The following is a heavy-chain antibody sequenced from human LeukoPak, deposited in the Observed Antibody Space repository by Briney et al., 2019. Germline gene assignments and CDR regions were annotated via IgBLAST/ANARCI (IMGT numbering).Heavy chain of an antibody. CDR1: GFTFSSYA. CDR3: AKDATYYDFWSGYYDPQAAYYFDY. V-gene: IGHV3-23*01. Sequence: GGSLRLSCAASGFTFSSYAMSWVRQAPGKGLEWVSAISGSGGSTYYADSVKGRFTISRDNSKNTLYRQMYSLRAEDTAVYYCAKDATYYDFWSGYYDPQAAYYFDYWGQGTLVTVSS. J-gene: IGHJ4*02. D-gene: IGHD3-3*01. CDR2: ISGSGGST.